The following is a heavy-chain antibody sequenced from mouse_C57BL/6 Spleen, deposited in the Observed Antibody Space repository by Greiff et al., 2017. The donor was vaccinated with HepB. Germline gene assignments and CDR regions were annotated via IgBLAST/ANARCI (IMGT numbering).Heavy chain of an antibody. D-gene: IGHD2-12*01. V-gene: IGHV1-18*01. Sequence: SGPELVKPGASVKIPCKASGYTFTDYNMDWVKQSHGKSLEWIGDINPNNGGTIYNQKFKGKATLTVDKSSSTAYMELRSLTSEETAVYDCARSGYSDCVGFAYWGQGTLVTVSA. J-gene: IGHJ3*01. CDR1: GYTFTDYN. CDR3: ARSGYSDCVGFAY. CDR2: INPNNGGT.